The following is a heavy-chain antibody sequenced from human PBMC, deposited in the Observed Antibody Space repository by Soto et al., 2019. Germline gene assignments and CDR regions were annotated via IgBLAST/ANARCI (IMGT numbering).Heavy chain of an antibody. CDR2: IFSDNER. CDR3: ARMKVDSYQVYYAMDV. V-gene: IGHV2-26*01. D-gene: IGHD3-9*01. Sequence: SGPTLVNPTAPLTLTCTVSGFSLTNGKMGVSWIRQPPGMALEWLAHIFSDNERSYSTSLQGRLTISKDTSGIQVVLSMSNVDPVHTATYYCARMKVDSYQVYYAMDVWGQGITVTVSS. J-gene: IGHJ6*02. CDR1: GFSLTNGKMG.